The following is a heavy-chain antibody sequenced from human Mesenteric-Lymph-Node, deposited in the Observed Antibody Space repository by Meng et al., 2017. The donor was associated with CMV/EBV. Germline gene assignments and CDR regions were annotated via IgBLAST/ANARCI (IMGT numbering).Heavy chain of an antibody. CDR2: LNAGNGNT. Sequence: SRSTFTSYAMHWVRQAPGQRLEWMGWLNAGNGNTNYSPKFQGRVTITRDTSASTAYMELSSLRSEDTAVYYCARDRGYYGSGSYSDYWGQGTLVTVSS. D-gene: IGHD3-10*01. J-gene: IGHJ4*02. V-gene: IGHV1-3*01. CDR1: RSTFTSYA. CDR3: ARDRGYYGSGSYSDY.